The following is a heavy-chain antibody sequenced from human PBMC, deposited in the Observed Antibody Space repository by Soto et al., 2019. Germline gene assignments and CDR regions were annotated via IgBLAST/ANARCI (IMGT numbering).Heavy chain of an antibody. D-gene: IGHD5-18*01. Sequence: SVKVSCKASGGTFCSQGIAWVRQAPGQGLEWMGGFIAMLGTPTYAKKVQGRATISADESLTSSYLELRSLRSEDTGVYFCARGAMANFDYWGQGTVVTVSS. V-gene: IGHV1-69*13. CDR2: FIAMLGTP. CDR3: ARGAMANFDY. J-gene: IGHJ4*02. CDR1: GGTFCSQG.